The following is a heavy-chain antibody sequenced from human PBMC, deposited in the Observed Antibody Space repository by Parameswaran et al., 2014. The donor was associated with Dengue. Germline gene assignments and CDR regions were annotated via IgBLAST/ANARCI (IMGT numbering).Heavy chain of an antibody. J-gene: IGHJ4*02. CDR2: ISSSSSYI. V-gene: IGHV3-21*01. Sequence: VRQAPGKGLEWVSSISSSSSYIYYADSVKGRFTISRDNAKNSLYLQMNSLRAEDTAVYYCARVGTTGTIHHPFDYWGQGTLVTVSS. CDR3: ARVGTTGTIHHPFDY. D-gene: IGHD1-1*01.